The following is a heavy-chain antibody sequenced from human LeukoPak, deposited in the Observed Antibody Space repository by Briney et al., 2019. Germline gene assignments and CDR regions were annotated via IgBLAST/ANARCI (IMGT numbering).Heavy chain of an antibody. Sequence: SETLSLTCTVSGGSINSYYWSWIRQPAGKGLEWIARFYISGNTYYNPSLKSRVTLSVDTSKNQFSLKLNSVTAADTAVYYCAKSNGYGLVDIWGQGTMVTVSS. J-gene: IGHJ3*02. V-gene: IGHV4-4*07. CDR2: FYISGNT. D-gene: IGHD3-10*01. CDR3: AKSNGYGLVDI. CDR1: GGSINSYY.